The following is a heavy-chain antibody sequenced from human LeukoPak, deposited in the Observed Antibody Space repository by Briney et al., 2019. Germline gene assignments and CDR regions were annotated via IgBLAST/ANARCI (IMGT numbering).Heavy chain of an antibody. CDR1: GGSVSSGSYY. CDR3: ARATYITMVRGLGAFDI. Sequence: PSETLSLTCTVSGGSVSSGSYYWSWIRQPPGKGLEWIGYIYYSGSTNYNPSLKSRVTISVDTSKNQFSLKLSSVTAADTAVYYCARATYITMVRGLGAFDIWGQGTMVTVSS. V-gene: IGHV4-61*01. D-gene: IGHD3-10*01. J-gene: IGHJ3*02. CDR2: IYYSGST.